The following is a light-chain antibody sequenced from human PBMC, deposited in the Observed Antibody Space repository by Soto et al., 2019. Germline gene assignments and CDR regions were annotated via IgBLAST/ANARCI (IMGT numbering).Light chain of an antibody. V-gene: IGKV1-13*02. CDR2: DAS. CDR3: QQFNSLPT. J-gene: IGKJ4*01. CDR1: QGISSA. Sequence: AIQLTQSPSSLSASVGDRVTITCRASQGISSALAWYQQKPGKAPKLLIYDASSLESGVPSRFSGSGSGTDFTLTISSLQPEDFATYYCQQFNSLPTFGGGTKVDIK.